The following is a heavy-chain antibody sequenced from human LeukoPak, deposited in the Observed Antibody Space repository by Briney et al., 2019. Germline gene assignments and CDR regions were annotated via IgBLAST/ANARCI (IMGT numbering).Heavy chain of an antibody. CDR1: GYTFTGYY. CDR2: INPNSGGT. CDR3: ARGDSSDYYYYMDV. D-gene: IGHD6-25*01. Sequence: ASVKVSCKASGYTFTGYYMHWVRQAPGQGLEWMGWINPNSGGTNYAQKFQGRVTMTRDTSISTAYMELSRLRSDDTAVYYCARGDSSDYYYYMDVWGKGTTVTVSS. J-gene: IGHJ6*03. V-gene: IGHV1-2*02.